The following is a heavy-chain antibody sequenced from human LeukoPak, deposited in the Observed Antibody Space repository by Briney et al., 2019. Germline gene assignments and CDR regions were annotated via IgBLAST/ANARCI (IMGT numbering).Heavy chain of an antibody. CDR1: GFTLSSYA. V-gene: IGHV3-23*01. J-gene: IGHJ4*02. D-gene: IGHD3-16*01. CDR3: AKTSSRFGDFDY. CDR2: ISGSAGST. Sequence: PGGSLRLSCAASGFTLSSYAMSWVRQAPGKGLEWVSAISGSAGSTWYADSVKGRFTISRDNSKNTLYLQMNSLRAEDTAIYYCAKTSSRFGDFDYWGQGTLVTVSS.